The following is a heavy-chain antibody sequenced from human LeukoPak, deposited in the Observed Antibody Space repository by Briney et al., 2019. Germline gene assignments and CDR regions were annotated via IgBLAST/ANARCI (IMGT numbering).Heavy chain of an antibody. CDR3: ARGGGYSYGFGY. J-gene: IGHJ4*02. CDR1: GYTFTAYY. V-gene: IGHV1-2*02. Sequence: ASVKVSCKASGYTFTAYYMHWVRQAPGQGLEWMGWINPNSGGTNYVQKFQGRVTMTRDTSISTVYMELSTLRSDDTAVYYCARGGGYSYGFGYWGQGTLVTVCS. D-gene: IGHD5-12*01. CDR2: INPNSGGT.